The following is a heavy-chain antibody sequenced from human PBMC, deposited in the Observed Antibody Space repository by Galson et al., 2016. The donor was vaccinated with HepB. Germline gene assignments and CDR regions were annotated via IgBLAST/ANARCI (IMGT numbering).Heavy chain of an antibody. J-gene: IGHJ6*02. V-gene: IGHV3-33*01. D-gene: IGHD1-26*01. CDR1: GFSFSGYG. Sequence: SLRLSCAASGFSFSGYGIHWVRQAPGKGLEWVAIIWFDGSKKYYTDSVKGRFIISRDNSKSMLYLQMNRLRVEDTAVYYCARVVGAGSYYYGLDVWGQGTTVTVSS. CDR2: IWFDGSKK. CDR3: ARVVGAGSYYYGLDV.